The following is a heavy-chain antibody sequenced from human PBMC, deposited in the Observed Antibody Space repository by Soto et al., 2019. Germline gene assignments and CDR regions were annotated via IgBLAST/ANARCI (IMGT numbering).Heavy chain of an antibody. CDR3: AGEYSSSSGYYYYGMDV. Sequence: SGGSLRLSCAASGFTFSSYEMNWVRQAPGKGLEWVSYISSSGSTIYYADSVKGRFTISRDNAKNSLYLQMNSLRAEDTAVYYCAGEYSSSSGYYYYGMDVWGQGTTVTV. CDR1: GFTFSSYE. J-gene: IGHJ6*02. CDR2: ISSSGSTI. V-gene: IGHV3-48*03. D-gene: IGHD6-6*01.